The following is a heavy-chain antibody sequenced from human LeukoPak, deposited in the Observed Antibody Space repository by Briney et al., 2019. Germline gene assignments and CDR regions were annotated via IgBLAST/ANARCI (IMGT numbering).Heavy chain of an antibody. CDR3: AITVDYYDSSGPDY. Sequence: PGGSLRLPCAASGFTFSSYAMHWVRQAPGKGLEWVAVISYDGSNKYYADSVKGRFTISRDNSKNTLYLQMNSLRAEDTAVYYCAITVDYYDSSGPDYWGQGTLVTVSS. CDR2: ISYDGSNK. D-gene: IGHD3-22*01. V-gene: IGHV3-30*04. CDR1: GFTFSSYA. J-gene: IGHJ4*02.